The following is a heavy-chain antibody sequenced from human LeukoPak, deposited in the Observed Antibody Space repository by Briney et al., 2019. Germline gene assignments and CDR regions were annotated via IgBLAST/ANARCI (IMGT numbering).Heavy chain of an antibody. CDR2: IYTSGST. V-gene: IGHV4-4*07. Sequence: PSETLSLTCTVSGGSISSYYWSWIRQPPGKGLEWIGRIYTSGSTTYNPSLKSRVTMSVDTSKSQFSLNLMSVTAADTAVYYCARRSLYDILTGYYNGGLSFFDYWGQGTLVTVSS. CDR1: GGSISSYY. CDR3: ARRSLYDILTGYYNGGLSFFDY. J-gene: IGHJ4*02. D-gene: IGHD3-9*01.